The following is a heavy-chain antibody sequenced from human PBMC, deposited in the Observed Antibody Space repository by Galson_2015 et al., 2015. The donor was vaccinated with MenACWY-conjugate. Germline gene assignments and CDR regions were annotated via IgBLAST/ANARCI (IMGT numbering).Heavy chain of an antibody. CDR3: AKVAGYCSDDTCYSDY. J-gene: IGHJ4*02. V-gene: IGHV3-23*01. D-gene: IGHD2-15*01. Sequence: SLRLSCAASGFTFSSFAMSWVRQAPGKGLEWVSALSDSGGHTHHADSVKGRGTISRDNSIRTLYLQMNSLRAEDTAVYYCAKVAGYCSDDTCYSDYWGQGTLVTVSS. CDR1: GFTFSSFA. CDR2: LSDSGGHT.